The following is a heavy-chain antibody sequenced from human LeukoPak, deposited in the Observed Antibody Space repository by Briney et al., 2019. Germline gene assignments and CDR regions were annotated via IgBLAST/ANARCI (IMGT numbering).Heavy chain of an antibody. V-gene: IGHV3-30*04. CDR3: ARDGDTVLTRGYYYYMDV. J-gene: IGHJ6*03. D-gene: IGHD4-23*01. Sequence: PGGSLRLSCAASGFTFSSYAMHWVRQAPGKGLEWVAVISYDGSNKYYADSVKGRFTISRDNARNSLYLQMNSLRAEDTALYYCARDGDTVLTRGYYYYMDVWGKGTTVTVSS. CDR2: ISYDGSNK. CDR1: GFTFSSYA.